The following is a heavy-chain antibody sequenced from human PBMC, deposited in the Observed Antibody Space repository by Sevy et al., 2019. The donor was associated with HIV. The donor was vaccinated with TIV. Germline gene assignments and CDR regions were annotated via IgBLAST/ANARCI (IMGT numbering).Heavy chain of an antibody. CDR3: ARDVNNWNRRRLFDY. D-gene: IGHD1-20*01. Sequence: SETLSLTCTVYGGSFRGYYWNWIRQPPGKGLEWIGEIIDSGSTDYNPSLKSRVTISIDTSKNQFSLNLRSVTTADTAVYYCARDVNNWNRRRLFDYWGQGTPVTVSS. CDR2: IIDSGST. V-gene: IGHV4-34*12. J-gene: IGHJ4*02. CDR1: GGSFRGYY.